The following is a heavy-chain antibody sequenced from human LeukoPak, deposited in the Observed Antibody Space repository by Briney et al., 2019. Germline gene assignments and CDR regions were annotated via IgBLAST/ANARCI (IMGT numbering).Heavy chain of an antibody. CDR3: AREGYYYGSGSFYYFYMDV. CDR2: INPNSGGT. Sequence: ASVKVSCKASGYTFTGYYMHWVRQAPGQGLEWMGWINPNSGGTIYAQNLQGRVTMTTDTSTSTAYMELRSLRSDDTAVYYCAREGYYYGSGSFYYFYMDVWGKGTTVTISS. V-gene: IGHV1-2*02. D-gene: IGHD3-10*01. CDR1: GYTFTGYY. J-gene: IGHJ6*03.